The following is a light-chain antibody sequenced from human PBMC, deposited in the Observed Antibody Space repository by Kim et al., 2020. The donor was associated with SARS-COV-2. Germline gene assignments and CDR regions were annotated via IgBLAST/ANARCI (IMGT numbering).Light chain of an antibody. CDR2: DAT. CDR1: ESISNW. V-gene: IGKV1-5*01. J-gene: IGKJ4*01. CDR3: QQYNRYSLT. Sequence: AAVGEGVTSTCRASESISNWLAWYQQKPGKAPKLLIYDATSLESGVPSRFSGSGSETEFTLTISTLQPDDFATYYCQQYNRYSLTFGGGTKVDIK.